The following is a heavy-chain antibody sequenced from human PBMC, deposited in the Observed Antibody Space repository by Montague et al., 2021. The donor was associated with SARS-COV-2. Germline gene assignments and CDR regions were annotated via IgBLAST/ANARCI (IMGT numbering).Heavy chain of an antibody. V-gene: IGHV3-30*04. J-gene: IGHJ6*02. CDR3: AREKIWFGELPWLYGMDV. CDR2: ISYDGSNK. Sequence: SLRLSCAASKFTFSSYAMHWVRQAPGMGLEWVAVISYDGSNKYYVDSVKGRFTISRDNSKNTLYLQMNSLRAEDTAVYYCAREKIWFGELPWLYGMDVWGQGTTVTVSS. CDR1: KFTFSSYA. D-gene: IGHD3-10*01.